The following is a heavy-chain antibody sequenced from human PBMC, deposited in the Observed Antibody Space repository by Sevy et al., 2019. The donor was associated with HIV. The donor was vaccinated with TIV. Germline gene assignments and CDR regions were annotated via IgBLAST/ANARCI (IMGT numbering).Heavy chain of an antibody. Sequence: GGSLRLSCAASGFSFSGYGMHWVRQAPGKGLEWVAVIWYDATNKEYADSEKGRFTISRDNSKNTLYLQMNSLRAEDTAVYYCARESIAVAGIGYYFNYWGQGTLVTVSS. CDR3: ARESIAVAGIGYYFNY. CDR2: IWYDATNK. D-gene: IGHD6-19*01. CDR1: GFSFSGYG. J-gene: IGHJ4*02. V-gene: IGHV3-33*01.